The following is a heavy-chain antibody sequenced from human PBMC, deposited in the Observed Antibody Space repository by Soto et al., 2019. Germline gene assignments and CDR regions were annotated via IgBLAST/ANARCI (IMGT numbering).Heavy chain of an antibody. Sequence: GGSLRLSCAASGFTFSSYGMHWVRQAPGKGLEWVAVIWYDGSNKYYADSVKGRFTISRDNSKNTLYLQMNSLRAEDTAVYYCAREVVPAAMCVVCYYYGMDVWGQGTTVTVSS. CDR3: AREVVPAAMCVVCYYYGMDV. CDR1: GFTFSSYG. J-gene: IGHJ6*02. V-gene: IGHV3-33*01. D-gene: IGHD2-2*01. CDR2: IWYDGSNK.